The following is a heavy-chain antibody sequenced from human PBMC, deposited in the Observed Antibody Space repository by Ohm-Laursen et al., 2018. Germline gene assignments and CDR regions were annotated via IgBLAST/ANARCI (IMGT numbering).Heavy chain of an antibody. CDR1: GITFSSYA. CDR3: ARDVPGIVASRGGG. V-gene: IGHV3-23*03. CDR2: IYSGGDM. D-gene: IGHD3-16*01. J-gene: IGHJ4*02. Sequence: SLRLSCSASGITFSSYAMSWVRQAPGKGLEWVSLIYSGGDMFYADSVKGRFTISRDKSKNTLYLQMNSLRVEDTAMYFCARDVPGIVASRGGGWGQGTLVTVSS.